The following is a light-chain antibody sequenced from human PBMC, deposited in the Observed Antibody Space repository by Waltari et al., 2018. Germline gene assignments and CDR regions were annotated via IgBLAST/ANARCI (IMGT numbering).Light chain of an antibody. CDR1: RRVLYGSNNEKY. Sequence: DIVMTKLPDSRAWSRGERSTINVSTSRRVLYGSNNEKYLAWNQQKPGQPPKLRIYWESTRESGVPDRFSGSGSGTDFTLTISSLQAEDVAVYYCQQYYSTPYTFGQGTKLEIK. CDR3: QQYYSTPYT. V-gene: IGKV4-1*01. CDR2: WES. J-gene: IGKJ2*01.